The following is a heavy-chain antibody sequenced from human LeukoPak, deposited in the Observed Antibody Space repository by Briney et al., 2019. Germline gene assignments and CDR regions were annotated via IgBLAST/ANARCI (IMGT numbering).Heavy chain of an antibody. CDR3: ARAVWGCSGGSCYSGFDY. J-gene: IGHJ4*02. V-gene: IGHV4-4*07. D-gene: IGHD2-15*01. Sequence: SETLSLTCTVSGGSISSYYWSWIRQPAGKGLEWIGRIYTSGSTNYNPSLKSRVTISVDKSKNQFSLKLSSVTAADTAVYYCARAVWGCSGGSCYSGFDYWGQGTLVTVSS. CDR2: IYTSGST. CDR1: GGSISSYY.